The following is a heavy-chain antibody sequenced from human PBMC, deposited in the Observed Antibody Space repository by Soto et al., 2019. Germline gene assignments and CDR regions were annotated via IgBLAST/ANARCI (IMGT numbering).Heavy chain of an antibody. Sequence: SXGSLRLSCAASRFTFSNACMSWVRQAPGKGLEWVGRIKSKTDGVTTDYAAPVKGRFTISRDDSKNTLYLQMNRLKTEDTAVYYCTTYFRRGLPKPHFDDWGQGTLVTVSS. CDR1: RFTFSNAC. CDR3: TTYFRRGLPKPHFDD. J-gene: IGHJ4*02. V-gene: IGHV3-15*01. D-gene: IGHD3-3*01. CDR2: IKSKTDGVTT.